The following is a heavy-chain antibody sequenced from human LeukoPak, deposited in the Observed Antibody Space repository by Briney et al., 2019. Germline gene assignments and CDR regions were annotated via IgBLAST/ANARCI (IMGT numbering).Heavy chain of an antibody. CDR2: INPSGGST. D-gene: IGHD6-19*01. J-gene: IGHJ6*02. CDR3: ARGEYSSGGSPYGMDV. CDR1: GYTFTSYY. V-gene: IGHV1-46*01. Sequence: GASVKVSCKASGYTFTSYYMHWVRQAPGQGLEWMGIINPSGGSTSYAQKFQGRVTMTRDTSTSTVYMELSSLRSEDTAVYYCARGEYSSGGSPYGMDVWGQGTTVTVSS.